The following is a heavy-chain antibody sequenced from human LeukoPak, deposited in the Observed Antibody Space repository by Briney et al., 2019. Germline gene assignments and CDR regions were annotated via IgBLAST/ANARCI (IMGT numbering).Heavy chain of an antibody. Sequence: SGGSLRLSCGASGLTFSNAWMSWVRQPPGKGLEWVGRIKSKTDGGTTDCTAPVKGRFTISRDDSKNTLFLQMNSLRIDDTAVYHCITDPGDYENYWGQGTLVTVSS. J-gene: IGHJ4*02. V-gene: IGHV3-15*01. CDR1: GLTFSNAW. CDR2: IKSKTDGGTT. CDR3: ITDPGDYENY. D-gene: IGHD4-17*01.